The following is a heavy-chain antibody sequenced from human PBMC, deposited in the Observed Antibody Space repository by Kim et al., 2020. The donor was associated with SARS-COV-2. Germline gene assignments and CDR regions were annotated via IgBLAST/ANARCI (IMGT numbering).Heavy chain of an antibody. Sequence: ASVKVSCQASGYTFSGSYVQWVRQARGQRLEWVGRIVLSNGDTNYAQKFQGRVTITRDTSTSTAYMELNRLTSDDTAVYYCAADPWQGISVTLYYG. CDR2: IVLSNGDT. V-gene: IGHV1-2*06. D-gene: IGHD6-13*01. J-gene: IGHJ6*01. CDR3: AADPWQGISVTLYYG. CDR1: GYTFSGSY.